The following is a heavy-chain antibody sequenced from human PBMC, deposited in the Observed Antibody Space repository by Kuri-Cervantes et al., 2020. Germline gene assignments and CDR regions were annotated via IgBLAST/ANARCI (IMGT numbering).Heavy chain of an antibody. CDR2: IYYSGST. D-gene: IGHD3-3*01. CDR1: GGSISSYY. J-gene: IGHJ2*01. V-gene: IGHV4-59*01. CDR3: ARDRSERITIFGVVTDYWYFDL. Sequence: SETLSLTCTVSGGSISSYYWSWIRQPPGKGLEWIGYIYYSGSTNYNPSLKSRVTISVDTSKNQFSLKLSSVTAADTAVYYCARDRSERITIFGVVTDYWYFDLWGRGTLVTVSS.